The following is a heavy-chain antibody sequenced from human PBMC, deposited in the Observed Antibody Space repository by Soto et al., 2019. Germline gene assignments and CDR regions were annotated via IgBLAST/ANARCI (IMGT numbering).Heavy chain of an antibody. CDR1: GGTFSSYA. J-gene: IGHJ4*02. Sequence: ASVKVSCKASGGTFSSYAISWVRQAPGQGLEWMGGIIPIFGTASYAQKFQGRVTITADESTSTAYMELSSLRSEDTAVYYCARGGLTFGVVISWGQGTLVTVSS. CDR3: ARGGLTFGVVIS. V-gene: IGHV1-69*13. D-gene: IGHD3-3*01. CDR2: IIPIFGTA.